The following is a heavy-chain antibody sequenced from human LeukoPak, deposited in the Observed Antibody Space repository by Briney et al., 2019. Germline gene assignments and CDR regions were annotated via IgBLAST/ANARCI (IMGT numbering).Heavy chain of an antibody. CDR2: IYYSGST. J-gene: IGHJ6*03. Sequence: SETLSDTPMQRRGSTTIANSSSIWQPPGTGLGRIGHIYYSGSTNYNPSLKSRVTISVVTSKNQFFLKLSSVTAADTAVYYCARALSYYDSSGYYRYYYMDVWGKGTTVTVSS. CDR1: RGSTTIAN. V-gene: IGHV4-59*01. CDR3: ARALSYYDSSGYYRYYYMDV. D-gene: IGHD3-22*01.